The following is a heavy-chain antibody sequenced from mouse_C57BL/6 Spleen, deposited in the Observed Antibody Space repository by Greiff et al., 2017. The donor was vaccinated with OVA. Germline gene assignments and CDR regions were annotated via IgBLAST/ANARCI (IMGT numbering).Heavy chain of an antibody. CDR3: AKSYYDGSSCSYYYAMDY. V-gene: IGHV5-17*01. J-gene: IGHJ4*01. CDR1: GFTFSDYG. D-gene: IGHD1-1*01. Sequence: EVQLVESGGGLVKPGGSLKLSCAASGFTFSDYGMHWVRQAPEKGLEWVAYISSSSSTIYYADTVKGRFTISRDNAKNTLFLQMTSLRSEDTAMYYCAKSYYDGSSCSYYYAMDYWGQGTSGTVSS. CDR2: ISSSSSTI.